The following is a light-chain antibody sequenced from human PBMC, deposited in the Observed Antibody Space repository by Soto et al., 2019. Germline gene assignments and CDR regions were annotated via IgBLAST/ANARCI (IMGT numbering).Light chain of an antibody. V-gene: IGKV1-5*01. J-gene: IGKJ2*01. CDR1: QTINNW. CDR2: DVS. CDR3: QQYFHYPAT. Sequence: DIHMTHSLSTLSASLGYIVTITCRASQTINNWLAWYQQKPGKAPRLLIYDVSTLQTGVPSRFSGRGSGTEATLIISSLQPDDVATYYCQQYFHYPATLGRGTKVDIK.